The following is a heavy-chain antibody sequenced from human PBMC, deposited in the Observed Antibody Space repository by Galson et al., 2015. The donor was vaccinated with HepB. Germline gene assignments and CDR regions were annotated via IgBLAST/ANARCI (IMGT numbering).Heavy chain of an antibody. V-gene: IGHV3-30*18. Sequence: SLRLSCAASGFTFSSYGMHWVRQAPGKGLEWVAVISYDGSNKYYADSVKGRFTISRDNSKYTLYLQMNSLRAEDTAVYYCAKTRREQQLVLAYFQHWGQGTLVTVSS. D-gene: IGHD6-13*01. CDR1: GFTFSSYG. CDR2: ISYDGSNK. J-gene: IGHJ1*01. CDR3: AKTRREQQLVLAYFQH.